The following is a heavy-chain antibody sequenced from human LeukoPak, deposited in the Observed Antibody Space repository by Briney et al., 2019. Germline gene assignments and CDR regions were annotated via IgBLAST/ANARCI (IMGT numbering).Heavy chain of an antibody. J-gene: IGHJ4*02. Sequence: GGSLRLSCAASGFTFSDYYMSWIRQAPGKGLEWVSYISSSGSTIYYAVSVKGRFTISRDNAKNSLYLQMNSLRAEDTAVYYCARSATYYYDSSGYYYYWGQGTLVTVSS. V-gene: IGHV3-11*04. D-gene: IGHD3-22*01. CDR1: GFTFSDYY. CDR3: ARSATYYYDSSGYYYY. CDR2: ISSSGSTI.